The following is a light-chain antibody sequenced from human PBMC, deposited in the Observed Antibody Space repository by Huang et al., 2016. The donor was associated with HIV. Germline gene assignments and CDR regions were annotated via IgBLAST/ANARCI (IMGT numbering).Light chain of an antibody. CDR3: QKYDSVPRT. CDR2: AAS. J-gene: IGKJ1*01. Sequence: DIQMTQYPSSLSASVGDRVTITCRASQDINNYLAWYQQKAGQVPTLMISAASSLQSGGPSRFSGSGSGTDFTLSITSLQPEDVAIYYCQKYDSVPRTFGQGTKVDIK. CDR1: QDINNY. V-gene: IGKV1-27*01.